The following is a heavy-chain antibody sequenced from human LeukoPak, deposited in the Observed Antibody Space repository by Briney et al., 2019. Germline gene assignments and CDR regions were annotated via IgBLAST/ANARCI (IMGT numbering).Heavy chain of an antibody. J-gene: IGHJ4*02. D-gene: IGHD6-19*01. CDR2: IWYDGSNK. CDR1: GFTFSSYG. CDR3: ARDRHKYSSGNPFDY. Sequence: GGSLRLSCAASGFTFSSYGMHWVRQAPGKGLEWVAVIWYDGSNKYYADSVKGRFTISRDNSKNTLYLQMNSLRAEDTAVYYCARDRHKYSSGNPFDYWGQGTLVTVSS. V-gene: IGHV3-33*01.